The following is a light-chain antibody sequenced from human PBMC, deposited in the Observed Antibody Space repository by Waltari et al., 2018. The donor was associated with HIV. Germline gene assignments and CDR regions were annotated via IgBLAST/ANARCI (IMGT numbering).Light chain of an antibody. V-gene: IGLV1-40*01. J-gene: IGLJ3*02. Sequence: QSVLTQPPSLSGAPGQRVTISCTGNSSNIGAGFDVHWYQQVPETAPKLLIYGDTNRPSGVPDRFSGSKSGTSASLAITGLQAEDEADYYCQSYDSGLSVVFGGGTKLTVL. CDR1: SSNIGAGFD. CDR2: GDT. CDR3: QSYDSGLSVV.